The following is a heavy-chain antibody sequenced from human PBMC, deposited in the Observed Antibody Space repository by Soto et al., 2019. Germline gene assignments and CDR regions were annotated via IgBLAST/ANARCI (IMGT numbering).Heavy chain of an antibody. CDR1: GGTFSSYA. V-gene: IGHV1-69*12. D-gene: IGHD3-9*01. Sequence: QVQLVQSGAEVKRPGSSVKVSCKASGGTFSSYAISWVRQAPGQGLEWMGGIIPIFGTANYAQKFQGRVTITADESTSTAYMELSSLRSEDTAVYYCARDEGEATDILTGYYPFDYWGQGTLVTVSS. CDR3: ARDEGEATDILTGYYPFDY. CDR2: IIPIFGTA. J-gene: IGHJ4*02.